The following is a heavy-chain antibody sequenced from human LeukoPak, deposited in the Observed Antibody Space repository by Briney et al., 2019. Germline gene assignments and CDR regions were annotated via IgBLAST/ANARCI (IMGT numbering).Heavy chain of an antibody. CDR1: GGTFSSYA. CDR3: ASDIVGATTSFDY. D-gene: IGHD1-26*01. J-gene: IGHJ4*02. Sequence: GASVKVSCKASGGTFSSYAISWVRQAPGQGLEWMGGIIPIFGTANYAQKFQGRVTITADESTSTAYMELSSLRSEDTAVYYCASDIVGATTSFDYWGQGTLVTVSS. V-gene: IGHV1-69*13. CDR2: IIPIFGTA.